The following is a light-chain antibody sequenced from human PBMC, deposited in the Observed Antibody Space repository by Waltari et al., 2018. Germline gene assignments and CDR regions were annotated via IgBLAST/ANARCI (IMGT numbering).Light chain of an antibody. V-gene: IGKV3-20*01. CDR3: HHYGTSPRP. Sequence: EIVLTQSPDTLSLSPGEGATLSCRASQSVSSNQLAWYQQKPGQAPRLLIYDTSTRATGIPDRLTGSGSGTDFTLIISRLDPEDFAVYYCHHYGTSPRPLGQGTKVEI. CDR2: DTS. J-gene: IGKJ1*01. CDR1: QSVSSNQ.